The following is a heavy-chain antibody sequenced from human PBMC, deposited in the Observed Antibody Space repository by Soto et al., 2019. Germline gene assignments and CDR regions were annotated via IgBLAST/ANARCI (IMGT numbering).Heavy chain of an antibody. CDR3: AREGTTVVTPDAFDI. CDR1: GYTFTSYG. Sequence: ASVKVSCKASGYTFTSYGISWVRQAPGQGLEWMGWISAYNGTANYAQRFQGRVTITADESTSTVYMELSNLRSEDTAVYYCAREGTTVVTPDAFDIWGQGTMVTVSS. V-gene: IGHV1-18*01. J-gene: IGHJ3*02. D-gene: IGHD4-17*01. CDR2: ISAYNGTA.